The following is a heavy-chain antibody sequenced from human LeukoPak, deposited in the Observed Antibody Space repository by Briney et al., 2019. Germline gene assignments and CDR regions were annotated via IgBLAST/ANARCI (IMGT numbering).Heavy chain of an antibody. CDR3: ARRIYYYDSSGSNELLDY. Sequence: SETLSLTCTVSGGSISSYYWSWIRQPPGKGLEWIGSIYYSGSTYYNPSLKSRVTISVDTSKNQFSLKLSSVTAADTAVYYCARRIYYYDSSGSNELLDYWGQGTLVTVSS. CDR1: GGSISSYY. V-gene: IGHV4-39*01. CDR2: IYYSGST. D-gene: IGHD3-22*01. J-gene: IGHJ4*02.